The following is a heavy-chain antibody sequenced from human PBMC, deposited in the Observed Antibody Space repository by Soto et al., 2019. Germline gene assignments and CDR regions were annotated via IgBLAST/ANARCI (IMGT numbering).Heavy chain of an antibody. J-gene: IGHJ4*02. CDR2: ISGSGGST. V-gene: IGHV3-23*01. CDR1: GFTFSSYA. Sequence: PGGSLRLSCAASGFTFSSYAMSWVRQAPGKGLEWVSAISGSGGSTYYADSVKGRFTISRDNSKNTLYLQMNSLRAEDTAVYYCASNRGRYSGSYSGSYWGQGTLVTVYS. D-gene: IGHD1-26*01. CDR3: ASNRGRYSGSYSGSY.